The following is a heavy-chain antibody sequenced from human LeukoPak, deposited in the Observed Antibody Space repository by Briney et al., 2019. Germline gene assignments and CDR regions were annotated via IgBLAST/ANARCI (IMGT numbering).Heavy chain of an antibody. CDR1: GFTFSSYE. CDR3: AELGIAMIGGV. CDR2: ISSSGSTI. Sequence: GGSLRLSCAASGFTFSSYEMNWVRQAPGKGLEWVSYISSSGSTIYYADSVKGRFTISRDNAKNSLYLQMNSLRAEDAAVYYCAELGIAMIGGVWGKGTTVTISS. D-gene: IGHD3-10*02. V-gene: IGHV3-48*03. J-gene: IGHJ6*04.